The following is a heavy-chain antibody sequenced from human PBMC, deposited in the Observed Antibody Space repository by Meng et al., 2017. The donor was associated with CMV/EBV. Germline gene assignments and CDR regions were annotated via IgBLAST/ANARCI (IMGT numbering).Heavy chain of an antibody. J-gene: IGHJ6*02. CDR3: ARDLSGQLVPATLNYYYYYGMDV. D-gene: IGHD6-6*01. V-gene: IGHV3-30-3*01. CDR2: ISYDGSNK. CDR1: GFTFSSYA. Sequence: LKISCAASGFTFSSYAMHWVRQAPGKGLEWVAVISYDGSNKYYADSVKGRFTISRDDSKNTPYLQMNSLRAEDTAVYYCARDLSGQLVPATLNYYYYYGMDVWGQGTTVTVSS.